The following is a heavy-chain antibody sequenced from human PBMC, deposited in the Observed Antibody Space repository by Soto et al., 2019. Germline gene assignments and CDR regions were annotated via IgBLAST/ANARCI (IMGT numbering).Heavy chain of an antibody. J-gene: IGHJ3*02. Sequence: PSETLSLTCTVSGGSISSGGYYWSWIRQRPGKGLEWIEYIYFSGSAYYTPSLRSRVTISVDTSKNQFFLKLSSVTAADTAVYYCARDRTAAEAFDIWGQGTMVTVSS. D-gene: IGHD6-13*01. CDR2: IYFSGSA. CDR1: GGSISSGGYY. V-gene: IGHV4-31*03. CDR3: ARDRTAAEAFDI.